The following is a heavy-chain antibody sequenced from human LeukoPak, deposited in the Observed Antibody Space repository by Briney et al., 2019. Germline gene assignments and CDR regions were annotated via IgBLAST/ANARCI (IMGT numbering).Heavy chain of an antibody. Sequence: QPGRSLRLSCAASGFYFSTFGMHWVRQAPGKGLEWLAVIWDNGRNQFYAGSVKGRFTVSRDNSRNTLSLQMNSLRVEDTAVYYCAKETGPYSAFDYWGQGLLVAVSS. CDR1: GFYFSTFG. V-gene: IGHV3-33*06. D-gene: IGHD2-21*01. CDR3: AKETGPYSAFDY. CDR2: IWDNGRNQ. J-gene: IGHJ4*02.